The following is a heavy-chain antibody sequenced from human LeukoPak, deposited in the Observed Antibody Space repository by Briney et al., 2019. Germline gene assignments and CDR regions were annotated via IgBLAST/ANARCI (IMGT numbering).Heavy chain of an antibody. D-gene: IGHD3-3*01. Sequence: GGSLRLSCAASGFTFSTYAMNWVRQAPGKGLEWVSAINGDGGTTYYADSVKGRFTISRDNSKNTMYLRMNSLRAGDTAIYYCARDSGYDFWSGYVNWLDPWGQGTLVTVSS. CDR3: ARDSGYDFWSGYVNWLDP. V-gene: IGHV3-23*01. J-gene: IGHJ5*02. CDR2: INGDGGTT. CDR1: GFTFSTYA.